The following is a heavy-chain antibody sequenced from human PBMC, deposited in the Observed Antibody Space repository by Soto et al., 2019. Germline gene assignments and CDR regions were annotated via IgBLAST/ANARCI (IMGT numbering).Heavy chain of an antibody. CDR3: ARGGGPDYYYGMDV. V-gene: IGHV3-30*03. Sequence: PGGSLRRSCAASGFTFSSYGMHWVRQAPGKGLEWLAVISYDGSNKYYALSVTGRFTISRDNSKNTLYLQMNSLRAEATAVYYCARGGGPDYYYGMDVWGQGTTVTVSS. CDR2: ISYDGSNK. D-gene: IGHD2-15*01. CDR1: GFTFSSYG. J-gene: IGHJ6*02.